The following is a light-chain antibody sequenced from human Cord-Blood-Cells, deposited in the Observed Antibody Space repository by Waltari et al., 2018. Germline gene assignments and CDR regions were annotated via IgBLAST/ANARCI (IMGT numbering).Light chain of an antibody. CDR2: AAS. V-gene: IGKV1-39*01. CDR1: QSISSY. J-gene: IGKJ1*01. CDR3: QQSYSTPWT. Sequence: DIQMTQSPSSLSASVGDRVTITCRASQSISSYLNWYQQKPGKAPKHLIYAASSLQSGVPSRFSGRGAETDFTLTISSLQPEDFATYDCQQSYSTPWTFGQGTKVEIK.